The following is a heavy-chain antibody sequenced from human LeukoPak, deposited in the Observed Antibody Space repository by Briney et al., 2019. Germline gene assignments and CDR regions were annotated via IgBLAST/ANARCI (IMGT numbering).Heavy chain of an antibody. D-gene: IGHD1-26*01. Sequence: SETLSLTCTVSGDSISSYYWSWTRRPPGKGLEWIGCIYTSGSTNYNPSLKSRVAISIDTSKNQFSLKLTSVTAADTAVYYCARHGMSASYTYWGQGTLVTVSS. V-gene: IGHV4-4*09. CDR1: GDSISSYY. J-gene: IGHJ4*02. CDR2: IYTSGST. CDR3: ARHGMSASYTY.